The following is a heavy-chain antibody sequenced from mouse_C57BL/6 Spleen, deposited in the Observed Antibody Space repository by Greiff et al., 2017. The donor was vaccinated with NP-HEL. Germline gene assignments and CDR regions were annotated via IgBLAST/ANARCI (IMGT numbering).Heavy chain of an antibody. V-gene: IGHV5-16*01. CDR1: GFTFSDYY. D-gene: IGHD2-1*01. Sequence: VQLKESEGGLVQPGSSMKLSCTASGFTFSDYYMAWVRQVPEKGLEWVANINYDGSSTYYLDSLKSRFIISRDNAKNILYLQMSSLKSEDTATYYCARDYGNYWYFDVWGTGTTVTVSS. J-gene: IGHJ1*03. CDR2: INYDGSST. CDR3: ARDYGNYWYFDV.